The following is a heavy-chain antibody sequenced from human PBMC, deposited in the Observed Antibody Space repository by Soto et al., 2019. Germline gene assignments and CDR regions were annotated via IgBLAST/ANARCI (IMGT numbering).Heavy chain of an antibody. Sequence: PGGALRLSCAASGFTFSSYAMHWFRQAPGKGLEWVAVISYDGSNKYYADSVKGRFTISRDNSKNTLYLQMNSLRAEDTAVYYCARVSTRGLDYYYYGMDVWGQGTTVTVSS. V-gene: IGHV3-30-3*01. D-gene: IGHD5-12*01. CDR1: GFTFSSYA. CDR3: ARVSTRGLDYYYYGMDV. J-gene: IGHJ6*02. CDR2: ISYDGSNK.